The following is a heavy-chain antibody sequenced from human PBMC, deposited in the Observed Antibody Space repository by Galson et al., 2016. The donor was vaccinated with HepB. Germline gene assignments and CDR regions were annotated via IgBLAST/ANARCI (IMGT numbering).Heavy chain of an antibody. CDR2: ITGSGDSP. D-gene: IGHD5-18*01. J-gene: IGHJ6*02. Sequence: FLRLSCAASGFTFSNYGLNSVRQAPGKGLEGVAAITGSGDSPYYVDYAKGPFTISRDNSKSTLYLQMNSLRAEDTAVYYCAKDSIIHLPIQSHYYYYGMDVWGQGTTVTVSS. CDR1: GFTFSNYG. CDR3: AKDSIIHLPIQSHYYYYGMDV. V-gene: IGHV3-23*01.